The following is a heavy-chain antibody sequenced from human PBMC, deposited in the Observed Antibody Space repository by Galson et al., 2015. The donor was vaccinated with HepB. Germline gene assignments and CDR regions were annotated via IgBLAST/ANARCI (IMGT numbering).Heavy chain of an antibody. CDR1: GGSISSYY. CDR3: ARTPPRFTMISPDV. D-gene: IGHD3-22*01. V-gene: IGHV4-59*05. CDR2: VMYSGYT. J-gene: IGHJ6*02. Sequence: SETLSLTCTVSGGSISSYYWSWIRQPPGKGLEWIGSVMYSGYTYYNPSLKSRLTISVDTPKNHFSLKLTSVTAADTAIYYCARTPPRFTMISPDVWGQGTTVTISS.